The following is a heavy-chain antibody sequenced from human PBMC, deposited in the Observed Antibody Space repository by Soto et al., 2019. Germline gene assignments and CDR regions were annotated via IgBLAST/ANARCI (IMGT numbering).Heavy chain of an antibody. D-gene: IGHD2-21*02. Sequence: GGSLRLSCAASGFIFNNYAINWVRQVPGKGLEWVSGISGRGGNTFYADSMKGRFTISRDNSKNTVYLQMTNMDPVDTATYYCVNSRDSSPSDKWGQGTLVTVS. CDR3: VNSRDSSPSDK. V-gene: IGHV3-23*01. CDR2: ISGRGGNT. J-gene: IGHJ4*02. CDR1: GFIFNNYA.